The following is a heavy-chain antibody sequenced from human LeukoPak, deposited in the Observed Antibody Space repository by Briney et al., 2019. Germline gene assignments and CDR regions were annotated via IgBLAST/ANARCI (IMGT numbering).Heavy chain of an antibody. CDR3: ARDMEAYCGGDCYSTHYYYYMDV. CDR2: IYRGGST. D-gene: IGHD2-21*01. V-gene: IGHV3-53*01. CDR1: GFTVRSNY. Sequence: GGSLRLSCVASGFTVRSNYMSWVRQAPGKGLEWVSVIYRGGSTYYVDSVKGRFTISRDNSKNALYLQMNSLRAEDTAVYYCARDMEAYCGGDCYSTHYYYYMDVWGKGTTVTVSS. J-gene: IGHJ6*03.